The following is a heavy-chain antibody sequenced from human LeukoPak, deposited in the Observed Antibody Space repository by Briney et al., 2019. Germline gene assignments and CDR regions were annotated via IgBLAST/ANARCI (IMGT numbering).Heavy chain of an antibody. Sequence: GGSLRLSCAASGFTVSTNYMSWVRQAPRKGLEWVSSIYSGGSTYYADSVKGRFTIPRDNSKNTLYLQMNSLRAEDTAMYYCARASGGYYLFDYWGQGTLVTDSS. V-gene: IGHV3-53*01. D-gene: IGHD3-22*01. CDR1: GFTVSTNY. CDR3: ARASGGYYLFDY. J-gene: IGHJ4*02. CDR2: IYSGGST.